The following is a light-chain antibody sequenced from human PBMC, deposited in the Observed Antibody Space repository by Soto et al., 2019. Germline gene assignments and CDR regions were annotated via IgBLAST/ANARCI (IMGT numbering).Light chain of an antibody. V-gene: IGKV2-28*01. Sequence: DIVLTQSPLSLPVTPGEPASISCRSSQSLLQSNGKKTLDWSLQKPGQSPQLLIYLGFNRASGVTDRFSVSGSCTDFTLKISRVEAEDVVVYYCMQGVQSPYTFGRGTNLEIK. J-gene: IGKJ2*01. CDR1: QSLLQSNGKKT. CDR3: MQGVQSPYT. CDR2: LGF.